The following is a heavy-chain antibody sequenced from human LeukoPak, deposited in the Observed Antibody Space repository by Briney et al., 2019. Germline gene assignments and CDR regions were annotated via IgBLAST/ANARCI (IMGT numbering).Heavy chain of an antibody. CDR2: IYHSGST. D-gene: IGHD3-10*01. Sequence: SETLSLTCTVSGYSVSSGYYWGWIRQPPGKGLEWIGSIYHSGSTYYNPSLKSRVTISVDTSKNQFSLKLSSVTAADTAVYYCARDGLLWFGELCWGQGTLVTVSS. CDR1: GYSVSSGYY. V-gene: IGHV4-38-2*02. CDR3: ARDGLLWFGELC. J-gene: IGHJ4*02.